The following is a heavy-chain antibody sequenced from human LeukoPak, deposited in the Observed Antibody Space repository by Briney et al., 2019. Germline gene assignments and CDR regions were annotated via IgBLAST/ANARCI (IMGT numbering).Heavy chain of an antibody. CDR2: ISAYNGNT. J-gene: IGHJ4*02. D-gene: IGHD2-2*01. CDR3: ARDRLGYCSSTSCSNFDY. V-gene: IGHV1-18*01. CDR1: GYTFTSYG. Sequence: ASVKVSYKASGYTFTSYGISWVRQAPGQGLEWMGWISAYNGNTNYAQKLQGRVTMTTDTSTSTAYMELRSLRSDDTAVYYCARDRLGYCSSTSCSNFDYWGQGTLVTVSS.